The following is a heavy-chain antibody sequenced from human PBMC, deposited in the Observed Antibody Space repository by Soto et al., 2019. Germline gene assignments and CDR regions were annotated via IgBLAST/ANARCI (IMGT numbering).Heavy chain of an antibody. CDR1: GFTFSTSA. Sequence: QMQVVESGGGVAQPGGSLRLSCAASGFTFSTSAMHWVRQAPGKGLEWMAMISYGGNNKYYADSVKGRFTISRDISESTLYLQMNSLRTEDTAVYYCAREEFEAGRGHFGCWGQGTLVSVSS. J-gene: IGHJ4*02. CDR2: ISYGGNNK. V-gene: IGHV3-30-3*01. D-gene: IGHD6-13*01. CDR3: AREEFEAGRGHFGC.